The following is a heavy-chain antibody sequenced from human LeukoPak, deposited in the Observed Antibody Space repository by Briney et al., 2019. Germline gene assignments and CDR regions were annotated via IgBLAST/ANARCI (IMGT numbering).Heavy chain of an antibody. Sequence: ASVKVSCKASGYTFTSYAMHWVRQAHGQRREWMGWINAGNGNKKYSQEFQGRVTITRDTSASTAYIELSSLRSEDMAVYYCARGREFGYWFDPWGQGTLVTVSS. CDR3: ARGREFGYWFDP. D-gene: IGHD3-10*01. V-gene: IGHV1-3*03. CDR1: GYTFTSYA. CDR2: INAGNGNK. J-gene: IGHJ5*02.